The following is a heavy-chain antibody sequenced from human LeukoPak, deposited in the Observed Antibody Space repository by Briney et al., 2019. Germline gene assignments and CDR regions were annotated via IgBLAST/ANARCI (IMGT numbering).Heavy chain of an antibody. CDR1: GGSFSGYY. CDR2: INHSGST. CDR3: AHLLESSDYYRAYYFDY. D-gene: IGHD3-22*01. Sequence: SETLSLTCAVYGGSFSGYYWSWIRQPPGKGLEWIGEINHSGSTNYNPSLKSRVTISVDTSKNQFSLKLRSVTAADTAVYYCAHLLESSDYYRAYYFDYWGQGTLVTVSS. V-gene: IGHV4-34*01. J-gene: IGHJ4*02.